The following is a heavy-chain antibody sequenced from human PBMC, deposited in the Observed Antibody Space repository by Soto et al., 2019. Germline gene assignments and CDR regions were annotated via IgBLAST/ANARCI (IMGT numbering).Heavy chain of an antibody. Sequence: PGWSLRLSCVASGFTFSGSAMHWVRQASGKGLEWVGRIRSKANSYATAYAASVKGRFTISRDDSKNTAYLQLNSLKTEDTAVYYCTRLGVAGKPAQQLVSTTDDYWGQGTLVTVSS. CDR2: IRSKANSYAT. J-gene: IGHJ4*02. CDR3: TRLGVAGKPAQQLVSTTDDY. V-gene: IGHV3-73*01. D-gene: IGHD6-13*01. CDR1: GFTFSGSA.